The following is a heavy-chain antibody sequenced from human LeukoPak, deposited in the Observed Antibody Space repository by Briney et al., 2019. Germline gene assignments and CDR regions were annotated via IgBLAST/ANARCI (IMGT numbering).Heavy chain of an antibody. J-gene: IGHJ6*02. D-gene: IGHD5-18*01. CDR1: EFTFGDHA. CDR3: ARGPIQQWLYNGMDV. CDR2: IRSRAYGVTT. Sequence: PPGRSLRLSCTASEFTFGDHAMSWVRPAAGKGLEWVGFIRSRAYGVTTEYAPAVKGTFLISRDDSKSIAYLHMNSLKTEDTAVYYCARGPIQQWLYNGMDVWGQGTTVSVSS. V-gene: IGHV3-49*04.